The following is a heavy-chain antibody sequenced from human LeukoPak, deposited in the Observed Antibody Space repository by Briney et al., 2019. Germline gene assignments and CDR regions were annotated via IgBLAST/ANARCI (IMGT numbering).Heavy chain of an antibody. CDR3: AKDMTPFFYGSGRDYFDY. D-gene: IGHD3-10*01. V-gene: IGHV3-30*02. CDR1: GFTFSSYG. Sequence: GGSLGLSCAASGFTFSSYGMHWVRQAPGKGLEWVAFIRYDGSNKYYADSVKGRFTISRDNSKNTLYLQMNSLRAEDTAVYYCAKDMTPFFYGSGRDYFDYWGQGTLVTVSS. J-gene: IGHJ4*02. CDR2: IRYDGSNK.